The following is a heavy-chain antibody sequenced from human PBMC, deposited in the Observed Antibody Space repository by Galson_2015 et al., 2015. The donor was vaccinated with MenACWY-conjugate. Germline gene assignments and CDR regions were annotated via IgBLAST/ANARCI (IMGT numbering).Heavy chain of an antibody. Sequence: SVKVSCKASGYTFTNYYIHWVRQAPGQGLEWVGVIDPLRGTVKFPQTFQGRVTITRDMSTSTVFMELRSLRSDDTALHYCARSRLSGNDPWPFDYWGQGTLVTVSS. V-gene: IGHV1-46*01. D-gene: IGHD1-1*01. CDR3: ARSRLSGNDPWPFDY. CDR2: IDPLRGTV. CDR1: GYTFTNYY. J-gene: IGHJ4*02.